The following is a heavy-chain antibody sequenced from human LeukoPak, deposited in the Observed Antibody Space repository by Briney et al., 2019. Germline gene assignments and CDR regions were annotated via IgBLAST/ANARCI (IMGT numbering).Heavy chain of an antibody. D-gene: IGHD5-18*01. CDR1: GGTFSRYA. CDR2: IIPILGIA. V-gene: IGHV1-69*04. J-gene: IGHJ4*02. CDR3: ASVDTAMVKNYFDY. Sequence: SVKVSCKASGGTFSRYAISWVRPAPGQGLEWVGRIIPILGIANYAQKFQGRVTITADKSTSTAYMELSRLRSEDTAVYYCASVDTAMVKNYFDYWGQGTLVTVSS.